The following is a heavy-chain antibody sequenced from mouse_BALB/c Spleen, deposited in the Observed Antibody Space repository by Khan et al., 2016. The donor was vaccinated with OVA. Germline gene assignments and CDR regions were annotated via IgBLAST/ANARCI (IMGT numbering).Heavy chain of an antibody. Sequence: QVQLQQSGAELARPGASVKLSCKASGYTFTNYWMQWVRQRPGQGLEWIGAIYPGDGDSTYTQKFKDKATLTADTSSNTAYMELSNLASEDSAVYDGAGRDVRGGGFDYWGQGTTLTVSS. CDR1: GYTFTNYW. CDR2: IYPGDGDS. J-gene: IGHJ2*01. CDR3: AGRDVRGGGFDY. V-gene: IGHV1-87*01.